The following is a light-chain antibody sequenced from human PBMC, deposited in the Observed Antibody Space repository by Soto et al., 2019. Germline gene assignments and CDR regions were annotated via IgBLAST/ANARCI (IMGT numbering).Light chain of an antibody. CDR3: QQYYSTPTWT. CDR2: WAS. J-gene: IGKJ1*01. CDR1: QSVVYSSNNKNY. Sequence: DIVMTQSPDSLAVSLGERATINCKSSQSVVYSSNNKNYLAWYQQKPGQPPKLLFYWASTRESGVPDRISGSGSGTDFTLTISSLQAEDVAVYYCQQYYSTPTWTFGQGTKVEIK. V-gene: IGKV4-1*01.